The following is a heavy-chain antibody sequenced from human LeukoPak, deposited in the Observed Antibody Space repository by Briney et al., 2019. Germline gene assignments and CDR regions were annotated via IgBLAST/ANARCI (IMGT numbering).Heavy chain of an antibody. D-gene: IGHD2-15*01. V-gene: IGHV3-66*01. CDR2: IYSGGST. CDR3: ARDFCSAGSCYPDN. J-gene: IGHJ4*02. Sequence: GGSLRLSCAASGFTVSSNFMSWVRQAPGKGLEWVSVIYSGGSTYYADSVKGRFTISRDNSKNTLYLQMNSLRVEDTAVYYCARDFCSAGSCYPDNWGQGTLVTVSS. CDR1: GFTVSSNF.